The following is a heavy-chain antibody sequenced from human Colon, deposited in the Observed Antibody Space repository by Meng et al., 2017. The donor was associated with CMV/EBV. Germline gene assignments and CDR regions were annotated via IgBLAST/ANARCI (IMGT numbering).Heavy chain of an antibody. CDR3: ARSGGDLHRGWFDT. CDR1: GFTFINQP. J-gene: IGHJ5*02. D-gene: IGHD3-10*01. Sequence: AGFTFINQPMSWVRQAPGKGLEWVAGISGSRRTPYYADSVKGRFTISRDNSRDTVFLEMSSLGADDTATYYCARSGGDLHRGWFDTWGQGTLVTVSS. V-gene: IGHV3-23*01. CDR2: ISGSRRTP.